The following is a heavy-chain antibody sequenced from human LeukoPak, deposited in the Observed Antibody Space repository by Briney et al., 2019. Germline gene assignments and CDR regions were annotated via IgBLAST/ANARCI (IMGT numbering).Heavy chain of an antibody. CDR1: GFTVSSNY. Sequence: PGGSLRLSCAASGFTVSSNYMSWVRQAPGKGLEWVSVIYSGGSTYYADSEKGRFTISRDNSKNTLYLQMNSLRAEDTAVYYCAKHSEGTIPRYYMDVWGKGTTVTVSS. CDR2: IYSGGST. CDR3: AKHSEGTIPRYYMDV. D-gene: IGHD3-9*01. J-gene: IGHJ6*03. V-gene: IGHV3-66*04.